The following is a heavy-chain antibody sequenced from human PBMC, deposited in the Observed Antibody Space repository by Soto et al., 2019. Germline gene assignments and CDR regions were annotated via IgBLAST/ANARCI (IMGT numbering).Heavy chain of an antibody. CDR1: GGSISSYY. CDR3: ARDRSGSYYPSFFDY. V-gene: IGHV4-59*01. CDR2: MYFRGST. J-gene: IGHJ4*02. D-gene: IGHD1-26*01. Sequence: PSETLSLTCTVSGGSISSYYWSWIRQPPGKGLERIGYMYFRGSTNYNPSLKSRVTISVDTPKNQFSLKLSSVTAADTALYYCARDRSGSYYPSFFDYWGQGILVTVS.